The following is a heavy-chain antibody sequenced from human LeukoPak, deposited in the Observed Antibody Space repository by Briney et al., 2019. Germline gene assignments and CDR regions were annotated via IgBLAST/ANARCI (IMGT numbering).Heavy chain of an antibody. Sequence: ASVKVSCKASGYTFTSYGISWVRQAPGQGLEWMGWISAYNGNTNYAQKLQGRVTMTTDTSTSTAYMELRSLRSDDTAVYYCARSVGATTGYYYYYGMDVWGQGTTVTVSS. CDR1: GYTFTSYG. CDR2: ISAYNGNT. D-gene: IGHD1-26*01. J-gene: IGHJ6*02. V-gene: IGHV1-18*01. CDR3: ARSVGATTGYYYYYGMDV.